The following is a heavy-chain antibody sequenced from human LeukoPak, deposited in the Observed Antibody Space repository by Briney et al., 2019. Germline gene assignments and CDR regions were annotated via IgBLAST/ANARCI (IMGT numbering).Heavy chain of an antibody. J-gene: IGHJ3*01. CDR3: ARSMVRGGLGAFDV. Sequence: GGSLRLSCAASGFTFSSNYMSWVRQAPGKGLEWVSVIYSGGSTYYADSVKGRFTISRDNSKNTLYLQMNSLRAEDTAVYYCARSMVRGGLGAFDVWGQGTMVTVSS. D-gene: IGHD3-10*01. CDR1: GFTFSSNY. CDR2: IYSGGST. V-gene: IGHV3-53*01.